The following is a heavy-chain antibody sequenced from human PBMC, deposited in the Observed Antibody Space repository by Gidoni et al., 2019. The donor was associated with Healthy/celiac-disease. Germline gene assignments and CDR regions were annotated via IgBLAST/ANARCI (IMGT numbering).Heavy chain of an antibody. CDR1: GCTFSSYA. CDR2: ISGSGGST. D-gene: IGHD3-16*01. V-gene: IGHV3-23*01. CDR3: AKHGVEGPFDY. Sequence: EVQLLESGGGLVQRGGSLRLSCAASGCTFSSYAMSWVRQAPGKGLEWFSAISGSGGSTYYADSVKGRFTISRDNSTNTLFLQMNSLRAEDTAVYYCAKHGVEGPFDYWGQGTLVTVSS. J-gene: IGHJ4*02.